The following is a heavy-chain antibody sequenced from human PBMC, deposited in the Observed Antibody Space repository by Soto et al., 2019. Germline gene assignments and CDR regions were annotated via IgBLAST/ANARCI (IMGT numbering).Heavy chain of an antibody. CDR2: ISSASSET. Sequence: GVSLRLSCDASGFTFSRVSMNWGRQVPGKGLEWDASISSASSETWYADSVKGRLIISRDNAQNSLFLQMNTLRPEDSAIYYCARVDYWGPGTQVTVSS. CDR3: ARVDY. V-gene: IGHV3-21*01. CDR1: GFTFSRVS. J-gene: IGHJ4*02.